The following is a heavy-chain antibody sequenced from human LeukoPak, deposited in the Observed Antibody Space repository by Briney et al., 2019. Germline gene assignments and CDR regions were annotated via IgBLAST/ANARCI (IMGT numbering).Heavy chain of an antibody. CDR2: ISGGSGYT. J-gene: IGHJ4*02. Sequence: PGGSLRLSCAASGFTFSDYYMTWIRQAPGKGLEWVSYISGGSGYTNYADSVKGRFTISRDNAKNSLYLQMNSLRAEDTAVYYCARARAITGTTSFDYWGRGTLVTVSS. CDR1: GFTFSDYY. V-gene: IGHV3-11*06. CDR3: ARARAITGTTSFDY. D-gene: IGHD1-7*01.